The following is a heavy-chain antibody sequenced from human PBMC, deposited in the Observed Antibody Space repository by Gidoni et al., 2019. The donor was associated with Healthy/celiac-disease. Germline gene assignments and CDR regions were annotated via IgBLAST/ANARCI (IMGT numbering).Heavy chain of an antibody. CDR2: INPSGGST. J-gene: IGHJ1*01. CDR3: ASTIFGMGRYFQH. V-gene: IGHV1-46*01. Sequence: QLQLVQSGAEVKKPGASVKVSCKASGYTFTSDYLHWVPQAPGQGLEWMGIINPSGGSTSYAQKFQGRVTMTRDTSTSTVYMELSSLRSEDTAVYYCASTIFGMGRYFQHWGQGTLVTVSS. CDR1: GYTFTSDY. D-gene: IGHD3-3*01.